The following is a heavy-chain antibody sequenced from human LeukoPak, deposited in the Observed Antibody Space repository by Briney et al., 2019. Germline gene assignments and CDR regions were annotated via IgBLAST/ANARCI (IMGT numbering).Heavy chain of an antibody. CDR1: GFTFSSNW. J-gene: IGHJ3*02. CDR3: ARRGVFDAFDI. CDR2: INSDGSGT. D-gene: IGHD3-10*01. V-gene: IGHV3-74*01. Sequence: GGSLRLSCAASGFTFSSNWMHWVRQGPGKGLVWVSRINSDGSGTSYADSVKGRFTISRDNAKNTLYLQMNSLRAGDTAVYYCARRGVFDAFDIWGQGTMVTVSS.